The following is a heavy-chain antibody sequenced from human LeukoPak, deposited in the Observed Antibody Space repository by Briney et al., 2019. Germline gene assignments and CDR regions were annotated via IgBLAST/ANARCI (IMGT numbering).Heavy chain of an antibody. CDR3: ARESKSYDGSGFYHDS. J-gene: IGHJ4*02. D-gene: IGHD3-22*01. V-gene: IGHV4-4*07. CDR1: GGSITNYF. Sequence: SETLSLTCNVSGGSITNYFWNWIRQPAGKGLEWIGRIYTSGSTDYNPSLRSRVTMSVDTSKNQFSLKVWSVTAADTAVYYCARESKSYDGSGFYHDSWGQGTLVTVSS. CDR2: IYTSGST.